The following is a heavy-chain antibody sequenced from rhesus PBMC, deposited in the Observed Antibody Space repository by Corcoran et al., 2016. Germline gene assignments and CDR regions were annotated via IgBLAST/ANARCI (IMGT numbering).Heavy chain of an antibody. J-gene: IGHJ4*01. V-gene: IGHV3S4*01. Sequence: EVQLVESGGGLVQPGGSLRLSCAASGFTFSDYYMSWVRKAPGKGLAWVSSFSCASSYIYYADSVKGRFTISRDNAKNSLSLQMNSLKTEDTAVYYCTRGIAADSVLFDYWGQGVLVTVSS. CDR2: FSCASSYI. CDR1: GFTFSDYY. D-gene: IGHD6-19*01. CDR3: TRGIAADSVLFDY.